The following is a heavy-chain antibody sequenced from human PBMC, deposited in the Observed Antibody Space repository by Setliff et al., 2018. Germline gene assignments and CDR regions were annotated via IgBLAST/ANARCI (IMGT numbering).Heavy chain of an antibody. V-gene: IGHV4-4*07. CDR3: ARDYYGSGSTNTNWFDP. J-gene: IGHJ5*02. D-gene: IGHD3-10*01. Sequence: SETLSLTCTVSGGSISSYYWSWIRQPAGKGLEWIGQIYIGGSANYNPSLKSRVTMSIDTSKNQFSLKLSSVTAADTAVYYCARDYYGSGSTNTNWFDPWGQGTLVTSP. CDR2: IYIGGSA. CDR1: GGSISSYY.